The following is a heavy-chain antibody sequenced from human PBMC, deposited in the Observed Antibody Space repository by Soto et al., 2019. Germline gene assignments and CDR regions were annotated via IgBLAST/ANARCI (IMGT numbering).Heavy chain of an antibody. Sequence: GGSLRLSCAASGFTFSSYAMSWVRQAPGKGLEWVSGISGSGGSTYYADSVKGRFTISRDNSKNTLYLQMNSLRADDTAVYYCAKDESINWYSGHFRHWGQGTLVTVSS. J-gene: IGHJ1*01. D-gene: IGHD6-13*01. CDR2: ISGSGGST. CDR1: GFTFSSYA. V-gene: IGHV3-23*01. CDR3: AKDESINWYSGHFRH.